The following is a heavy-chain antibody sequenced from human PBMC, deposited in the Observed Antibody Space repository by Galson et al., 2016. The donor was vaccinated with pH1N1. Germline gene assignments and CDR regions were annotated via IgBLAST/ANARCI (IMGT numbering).Heavy chain of an antibody. J-gene: IGHJ5*02. CDR2: INHRGIT. CDR3: ARVNFEWSFSLRDNWFDP. CDR1: GGSLNDYY. V-gene: IGHV4-34*01. D-gene: IGHD3-9*01. Sequence: ETLSLTCGVSGGSLNDYYWTWLRQPPGKGLQWIGEINHRGITNYNPSFNGRATISVDTSQNLFSLKLTSVIAADSGVYYCARVNFEWSFSLRDNWFDPWGQGALVTVSS.